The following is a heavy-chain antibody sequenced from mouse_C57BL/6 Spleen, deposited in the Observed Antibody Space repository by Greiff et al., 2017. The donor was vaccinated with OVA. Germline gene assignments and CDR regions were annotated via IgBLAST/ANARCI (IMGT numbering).Heavy chain of an antibody. J-gene: IGHJ2*01. CDR3: ARSYSSGNYFDY. Sequence: QVQLQQPGTELVKPGASVKLSCKASGYTFTSYWMHWVKQRPGQGLEWIGNINPSNGGTNYNGKFKGKATLTADKSSSTAYMQLSSLTSEDSAVYFCARSYSSGNYFDYWGQGTTLTVSS. V-gene: IGHV1-53*01. D-gene: IGHD3-2*02. CDR2: INPSNGGT. CDR1: GYTFTSYW.